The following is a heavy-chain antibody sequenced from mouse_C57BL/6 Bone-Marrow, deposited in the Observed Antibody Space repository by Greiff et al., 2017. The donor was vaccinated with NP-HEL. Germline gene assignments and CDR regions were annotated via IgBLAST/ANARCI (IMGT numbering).Heavy chain of an antibody. V-gene: IGHV5-17*01. CDR1: GFTFSDYG. CDR2: ISSGSSTI. CDR3: ARTGPAWFAY. J-gene: IGHJ3*01. Sequence: EVKLMESGGGLVKPGGSLKLSCAASGFTFSDYGMHWVRQAPEKGLEWVAYISSGSSTIYYADTVKGRFTISRDNAKNTLFLQMTSLRSEYTAMYYCARTGPAWFAYWGQGTLVTVSA. D-gene: IGHD4-1*01.